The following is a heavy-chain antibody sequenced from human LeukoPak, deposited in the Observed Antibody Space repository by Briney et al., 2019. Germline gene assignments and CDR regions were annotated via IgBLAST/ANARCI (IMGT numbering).Heavy chain of an antibody. Sequence: PSETLSLTCNVPGGSVSTYYWSWIRQPAGKGLEWIGRIYTSGSTSYNPSLKSRVTMSEDTSKNQFSLKLTSVTAADTAVYYCARVTGMRYFDSWGPGTLVTVSS. CDR3: ARVTGMRYFDS. D-gene: IGHD3-9*01. CDR1: GGSVSTYY. V-gene: IGHV4-4*07. J-gene: IGHJ4*02. CDR2: IYTSGST.